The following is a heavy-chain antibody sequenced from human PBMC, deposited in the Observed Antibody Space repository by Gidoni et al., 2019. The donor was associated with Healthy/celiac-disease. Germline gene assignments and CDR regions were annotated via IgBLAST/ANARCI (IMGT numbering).Heavy chain of an antibody. J-gene: IGHJ6*03. CDR2: IKSKTDGGTT. CDR1: GFTFSNAW. Sequence: EVQLVESGGGLVKPGGSLRLSCAASGFTFSNAWRSWVRQAPGKGLEWVGRIKSKTDGGTTDYAAPVKGRFTILRDDSKNTLYLQMNSLKTEDTAVYYCTTTLREATDYYYYMDVWGKGTTVTVSS. CDR3: TTTLREATDYYYYMDV. D-gene: IGHD1-26*01. V-gene: IGHV3-15*01.